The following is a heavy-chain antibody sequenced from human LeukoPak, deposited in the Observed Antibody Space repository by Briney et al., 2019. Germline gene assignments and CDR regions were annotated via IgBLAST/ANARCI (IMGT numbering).Heavy chain of an antibody. D-gene: IGHD6-19*01. CDR1: GFTFSNYD. CDR2: ISDSGGST. Sequence: GGSLRLSCAASGFTFSNYDMSWVRQAPGKGLEWVSSISDSGGSTYYADSVKGRFTISRDNSKNTLYLQMTNLRAADTAVYYCAKDLSRAVAPDWFDPWDQGSLVTVSP. J-gene: IGHJ5*02. V-gene: IGHV3-23*01. CDR3: AKDLSRAVAPDWFDP.